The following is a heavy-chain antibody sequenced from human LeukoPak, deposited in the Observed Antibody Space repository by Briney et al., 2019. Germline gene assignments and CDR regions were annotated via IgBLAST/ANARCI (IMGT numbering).Heavy chain of an antibody. CDR1: GFTFSSYS. CDR2: ISSSSSSI. Sequence: GGSLRLSCAASGFTFSSYSMNWVRQAPGKGLDWVSSISSSSSSIYYADSVKGRFTISRDNAKNSLSLQMNSLRAEETAVYYCARNYGDYGYEDYWGQGTLVTVSS. D-gene: IGHD4-17*01. J-gene: IGHJ4*02. V-gene: IGHV3-21*01. CDR3: ARNYGDYGYEDY.